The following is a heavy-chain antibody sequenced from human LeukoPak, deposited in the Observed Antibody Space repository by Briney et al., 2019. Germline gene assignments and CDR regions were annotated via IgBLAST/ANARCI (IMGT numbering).Heavy chain of an antibody. CDR1: GGTFSSYA. V-gene: IGHV1-69*13. J-gene: IGHJ6*02. D-gene: IGHD3-3*01. CDR2: IIPIFGTA. Sequence: AASVKVSCKASGGTFSSYAISWVRQAPGQGLEWMGGIIPIFGTANYAQKFQGRVTITADESTSTAYMELSSLRSEDTAVYYCARRTRFSLGGNYYYGMDVWGQGTTVTVSS. CDR3: ARRTRFSLGGNYYYGMDV.